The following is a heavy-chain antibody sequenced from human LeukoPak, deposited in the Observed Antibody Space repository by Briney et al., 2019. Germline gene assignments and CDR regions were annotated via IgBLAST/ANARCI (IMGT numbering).Heavy chain of an antibody. J-gene: IGHJ4*02. CDR3: VTGTAVFDY. D-gene: IGHD1-7*01. CDR1: GFTFRDHY. Sequence: GGPLTLSCAASGFTFRDHYMDWVRQAPGKGLEWVARTRSKANRYTTEYAASVKGRFSISRDDSKNSLYLQMSSLKTDDTAVYYCVTGTAVFDYWGQGTLVTVTS. V-gene: IGHV3-72*01. CDR2: TRSKANRYTT.